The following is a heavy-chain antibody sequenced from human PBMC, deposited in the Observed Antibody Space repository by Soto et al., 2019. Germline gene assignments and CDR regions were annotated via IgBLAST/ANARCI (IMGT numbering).Heavy chain of an antibody. D-gene: IGHD2-2*01. CDR3: GSRPNLVVVPAAGFDP. J-gene: IGHJ5*02. Sequence: SETLSLTCAVYGGSFSGYYWSWIRQPPGKGLEWIGEINHSGSTNYNPSLKSRVTISVDTSKNQFSLNLSSVTAADTDVSYCGSRPNLVVVPAAGFDPWGEGTLVTVSS. V-gene: IGHV4-34*01. CDR2: INHSGST. CDR1: GGSFSGYY.